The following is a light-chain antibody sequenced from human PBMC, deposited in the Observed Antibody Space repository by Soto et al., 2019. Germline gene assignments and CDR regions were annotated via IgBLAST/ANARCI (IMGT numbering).Light chain of an antibody. CDR2: GTS. Sequence: EIVMTQSPATLSVSPGERATLSCRASQSVSSNLAWYEQKPGQTPRLLIYGTSTRATGIPARFSGSGSGTEFTLTISGHQSADLAVYYCQQYNNFPLTFDGGTKVEIK. V-gene: IGKV3-15*01. CDR1: QSVSSN. CDR3: QQYNNFPLT. J-gene: IGKJ4*01.